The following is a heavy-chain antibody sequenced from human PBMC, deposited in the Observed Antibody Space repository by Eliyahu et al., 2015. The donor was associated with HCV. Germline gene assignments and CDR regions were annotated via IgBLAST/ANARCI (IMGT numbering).Heavy chain of an antibody. CDR1: GFTFSSYW. J-gene: IGHJ4*02. D-gene: IGHD3-22*01. Sequence: EVQLVESGGGLVQPGGSLRLSCAASGFTFSSYWMHWVRQAPGKGLVWVSRINSDGSNTRYADSVKGRFTISRDNAKNTLYLQMNSLRAEDTAVYYCASPYYGDSSGLVNYWGQGTLVTVSS. CDR2: INSDGSNT. V-gene: IGHV3-74*01. CDR3: ASPYYGDSSGLVNY.